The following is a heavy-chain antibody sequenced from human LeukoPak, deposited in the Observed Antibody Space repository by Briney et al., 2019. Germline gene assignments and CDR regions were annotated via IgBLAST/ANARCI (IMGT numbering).Heavy chain of an antibody. J-gene: IGHJ4*02. CDR2: ISGSGGST. Sequence: GGSLRLSCAASGFTFSSYAMSWVRQAPGKGLEWVSAISGSGGSTYCADSVKGRFTISRDNSKNTLYLQMNSLRAEDTAVYYCAKSRDKYYYDSSGLDKWGQGTLVTVSS. V-gene: IGHV3-23*01. D-gene: IGHD3-22*01. CDR3: AKSRDKYYYDSSGLDK. CDR1: GFTFSSYA.